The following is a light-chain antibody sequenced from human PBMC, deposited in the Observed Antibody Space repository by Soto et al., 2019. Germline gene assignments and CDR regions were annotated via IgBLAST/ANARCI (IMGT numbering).Light chain of an antibody. Sequence: DIQMPQSPSTLSASVGDRVIITCRPSQRISGWLAWYQQKPGKAPKFLIYDASSLESGVPSRFSGSGSGTEFTLTISSLQPDDFATYYCQQYDSVLGTFGPGTKVDIK. J-gene: IGKJ1*01. CDR3: QQYDSVLGT. CDR2: DAS. CDR1: QRISGW. V-gene: IGKV1-5*01.